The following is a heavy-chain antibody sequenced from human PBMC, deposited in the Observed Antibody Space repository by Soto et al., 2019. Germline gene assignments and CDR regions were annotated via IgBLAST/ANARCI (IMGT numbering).Heavy chain of an antibody. V-gene: IGHV3-30*18. CDR1: GFTLSSYG. CDR3: AKGRSQTREWELPNYYYYGMDV. J-gene: IGHJ6*02. D-gene: IGHD1-26*01. CDR2: ISYDGSNK. Sequence: GGSLRLSCAASGFTLSSYGMHWVRQAPGKGLEWVAVISYDGSNKYYADSVKGRFTISRDNSKNTLYLQMNSLRAEDTAVYYCAKGRSQTREWELPNYYYYGMDVWGQGTTVTVSS.